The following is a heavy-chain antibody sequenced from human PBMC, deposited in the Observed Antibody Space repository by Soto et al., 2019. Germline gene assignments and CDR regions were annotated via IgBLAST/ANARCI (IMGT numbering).Heavy chain of an antibody. J-gene: IGHJ5*02. CDR1: GVSISNNF. CDR2: IYYSGSTNYNYNGST. Sequence: QVQLQESGPGLVKPSETLSLTCKVSGVSISNNFWSWIRQPPGKGLEWIGYIYYSGSTNYNYNGSTNYNPSLESRLTISVDTSNNQFSLNLRSVTAADTAVYYCASRRETNYFDPWGQGILVTVSS. CDR3: ASRRETNYFDP. V-gene: IGHV4-59*08.